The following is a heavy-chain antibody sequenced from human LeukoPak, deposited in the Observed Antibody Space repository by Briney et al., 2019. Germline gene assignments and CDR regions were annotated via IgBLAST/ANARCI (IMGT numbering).Heavy chain of an antibody. D-gene: IGHD6-25*01. CDR2: IFDERNK. CDR3: ARDPIAAEPDYFDY. CDR1: GFHFATYA. J-gene: IGHJ4*02. V-gene: IGHV3-30*04. Sequence: PGGSLRLSCSASGFHFATYAMHWVRQAPGKGLEWVAVIFDERNKFVADSVKGRFTISRDNFKNTLYLQMNSLRDEDPAIYYCARDPIAAEPDYFDYWGQGTLVTVSS.